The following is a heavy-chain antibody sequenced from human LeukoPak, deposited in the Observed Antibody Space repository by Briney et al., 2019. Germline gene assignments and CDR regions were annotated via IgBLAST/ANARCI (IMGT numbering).Heavy chain of an antibody. CDR2: ISGSGVTT. CDR1: GFTFSSYA. V-gene: IGHV3-23*01. D-gene: IGHD3-10*01. Sequence: PGGSLRLSCAASGFTFSSYAMSWVRQAPGKGLEWVSAISGSGVTTYYADSVKSRFTISRDNSKNTLYLQMNSLRAEDTALYYCAKDRDYYLVGFFDYWGQGTLVTVSS. CDR3: AKDRDYYLVGFFDY. J-gene: IGHJ4*02.